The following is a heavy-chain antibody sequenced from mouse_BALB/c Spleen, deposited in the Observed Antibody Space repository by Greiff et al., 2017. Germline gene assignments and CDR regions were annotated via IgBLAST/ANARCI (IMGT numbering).Heavy chain of an antibody. D-gene: IGHD2-2*01. V-gene: IGHV1-80*01. CDR1: GYAFSSYW. J-gene: IGHJ3*01. CDR2: IYPGDGDT. CDR3: ARYGYDEFAY. Sequence: VQLQQSGAELVRPGSSVKISCKASGYAFSSYWMNWVKQRPGQGLEWIGQIYPGDGDTNYNGKFKGKATLTADKSSSTAYMQLSSLTSEDSAVYFCARYGYDEFAYWGQGTLVTVSA.